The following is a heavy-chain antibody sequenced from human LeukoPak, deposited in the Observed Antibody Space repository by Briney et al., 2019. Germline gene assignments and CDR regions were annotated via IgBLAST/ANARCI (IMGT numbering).Heavy chain of an antibody. CDR1: GFTFDDYA. J-gene: IGHJ6*03. CDR3: AKLGGQEVYNYYVGV. CDR2: ISWNSGSI. D-gene: IGHD3-16*01. Sequence: PGRSLRLSCAASGFTFDDYAMHWVRQAPGKGLEWVSGISWNSGSIGYADSVKGRFTISRDNAKNSLYLQMNSLRAEDTAVYYCAKLGGQEVYNYYVGVWGKGTTVAVSS. V-gene: IGHV3-9*01.